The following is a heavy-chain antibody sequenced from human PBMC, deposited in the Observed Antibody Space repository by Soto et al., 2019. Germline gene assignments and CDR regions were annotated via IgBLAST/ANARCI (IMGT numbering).Heavy chain of an antibody. J-gene: IGHJ6*03. CDR1: GGSISSSSYY. V-gene: IGHV4-39*01. Sequence: QLQLQESGPGLVKPSETLSLTCTVSGGSISSSSYYWGWIRQPPGKGLEWIGSIYYSGSTYYNPSLQSRVTISVDTSKNQFSLKLSSVTAADTAVYYCARHVYEEVWFGDGNYYYYYMDVWGKGTTVTVSS. CDR3: ARHVYEEVWFGDGNYYYYYMDV. CDR2: IYYSGST. D-gene: IGHD3-10*01.